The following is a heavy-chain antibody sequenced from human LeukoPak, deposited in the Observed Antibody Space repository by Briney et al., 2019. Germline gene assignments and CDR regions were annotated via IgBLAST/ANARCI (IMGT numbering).Heavy chain of an antibody. V-gene: IGHV3-23*01. CDR3: AKAGYDSSGYYLYYYYYYMDV. J-gene: IGHJ6*03. D-gene: IGHD3-22*01. CDR1: GFTFSSYA. CDR2: ISGSGGST. Sequence: GGSLRLSCAASGFTFSSYAMGWVRQAPGKGLEWVSAISGSGGSTYYADSGKGRFTISRANSKNTLYLQMNSLRAEDTAVYYCAKAGYDSSGYYLYYYYYYMDVWGKGTTVTVSS.